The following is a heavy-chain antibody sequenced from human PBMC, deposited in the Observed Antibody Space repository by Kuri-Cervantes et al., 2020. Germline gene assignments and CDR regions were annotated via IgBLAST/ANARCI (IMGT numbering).Heavy chain of an antibody. J-gene: IGHJ6*02. CDR1: GYTFTGYY. V-gene: IGHV1-2*02. Sequence: ASVKVSCKASGYTFTGYYMHWVRQAPGQGLEWMGWINPNSGGTNYAQKFQGRVTMTRDTSISTAHMELSRLRSDDTAVYYCARILTGTTASYYYGMDVWGQGTTVTVSS. CDR3: ARILTGTTASYYYGMDV. CDR2: INPNSGGT. D-gene: IGHD1-20*01.